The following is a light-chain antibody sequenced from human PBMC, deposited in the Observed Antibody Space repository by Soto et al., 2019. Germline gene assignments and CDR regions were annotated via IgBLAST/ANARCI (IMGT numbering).Light chain of an antibody. Sequence: QSVLTQPASVSGSPGQSITISCTGTSSDVGSYELVSWFQQHPGKAPKLMIYEGSKRPSGVSNRFSGSKSGNTASLTISGLQAADEADYYCCSYAVTNILVVGGGTKVTVL. CDR1: SSDVGSYEL. V-gene: IGLV2-23*01. CDR2: EGS. J-gene: IGLJ2*01. CDR3: CSYAVTNILV.